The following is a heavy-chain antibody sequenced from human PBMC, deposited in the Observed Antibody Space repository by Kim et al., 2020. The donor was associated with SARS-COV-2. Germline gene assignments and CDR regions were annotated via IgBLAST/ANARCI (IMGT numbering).Heavy chain of an antibody. CDR1: GGTFSSYA. J-gene: IGHJ5*02. CDR3: ASRYCSSTSCSDWFDP. V-gene: IGHV1-69*13. CDR2: IIPIFGTA. D-gene: IGHD2-2*01. Sequence: SVKVSCKASGGTFSSYAISWVRQAPGQGLEWMGGIIPIFGTANYAQKFQGRVTITADESTSTAYMELSSLRSEDTAVYYCASRYCSSTSCSDWFDPWGQGTLVTVSS.